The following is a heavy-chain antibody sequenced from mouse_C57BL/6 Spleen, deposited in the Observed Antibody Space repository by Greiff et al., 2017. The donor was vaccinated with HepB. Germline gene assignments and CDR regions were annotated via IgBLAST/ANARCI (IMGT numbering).Heavy chain of an antibody. J-gene: IGHJ2*01. V-gene: IGHV1-59*01. Sequence: QVQLQQPGAELVRPGTSVKLSCKASGYTFTSYWMHWVKQRPGQGLEWIGVIDPSDSYTNYNQKFKGKATLTVDTSSSTAYMQLSSLTSEDSAVYYCANYGSSYFDYWGQGTTLTVSS. D-gene: IGHD1-1*01. CDR3: ANYGSSYFDY. CDR1: GYTFTSYW. CDR2: IDPSDSYT.